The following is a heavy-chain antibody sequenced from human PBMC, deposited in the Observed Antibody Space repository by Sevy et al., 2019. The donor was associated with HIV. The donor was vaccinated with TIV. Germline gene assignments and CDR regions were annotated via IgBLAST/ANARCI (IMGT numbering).Heavy chain of an antibody. V-gene: IGHV1-8*01. J-gene: IGHJ3*02. D-gene: IGHD3-9*01. Sequence: ASVKVSCKASGYTFTSYDINWVRQATGQGLEWMGWMNPNSGNTGYAQKFQGRVTMTRNTSISTANMGLSSLRSEDTAVYYCARIYRYFDWLLGGAFDIWGQGPMVTVSS. CDR3: ARIYRYFDWLLGGAFDI. CDR1: GYTFTSYD. CDR2: MNPNSGNT.